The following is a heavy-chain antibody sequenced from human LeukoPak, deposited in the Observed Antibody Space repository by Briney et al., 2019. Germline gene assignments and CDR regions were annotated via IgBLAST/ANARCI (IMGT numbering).Heavy chain of an antibody. Sequence: WASVKVSCKASGGTFSSYAISWVRQAPGQGLEWMGGIIPIFGTANYAQKFQGRVTITADESTSTAYMELSSLRSEDTAVYYCARLGVSSGGPDYWGQGTLVTVSS. CDR3: ARLGVSSGGPDY. J-gene: IGHJ4*02. CDR1: GGTFSSYA. CDR2: IIPIFGTA. D-gene: IGHD3-10*01. V-gene: IGHV1-69*13.